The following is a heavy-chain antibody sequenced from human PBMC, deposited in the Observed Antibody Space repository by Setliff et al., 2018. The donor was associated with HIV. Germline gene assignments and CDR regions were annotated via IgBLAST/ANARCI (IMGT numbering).Heavy chain of an antibody. J-gene: IGHJ4*02. CDR3: ARDRCSGGSCYTLDY. D-gene: IGHD2-15*01. V-gene: IGHV1-46*01. CDR2: INPSGGST. CDR1: GYTFTGYY. Sequence: WASVKVSCKASGYTFTGYYMHWVRQAPGQGLEWMGIINPSGGSTSSAQKFQGRITMTRDTSTSTGYMELSSLRSEDTAVYYCARDRCSGGSCYTLDYWGQGTLVTVSS.